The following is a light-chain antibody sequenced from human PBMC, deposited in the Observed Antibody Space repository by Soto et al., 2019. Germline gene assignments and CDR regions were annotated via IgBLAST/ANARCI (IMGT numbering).Light chain of an antibody. V-gene: IGKV1-5*01. Sequence: DIQMTQSPSTLSASVGDRVTITCRASQNVNEWLAWYQQKPGKAPKLLIYDASSLESGVPSRFSGGGSGTEFTLTISSLQPDDSATFYCQHYNSYPWTFGQGTKVDI. CDR3: QHYNSYPWT. J-gene: IGKJ1*01. CDR2: DAS. CDR1: QNVNEW.